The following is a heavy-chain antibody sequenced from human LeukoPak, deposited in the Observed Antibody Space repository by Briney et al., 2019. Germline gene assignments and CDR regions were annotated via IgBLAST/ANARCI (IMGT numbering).Heavy chain of an antibody. CDR1: GFTFSSYA. J-gene: IGHJ6*02. V-gene: IGHV3-30-3*01. CDR2: ISFDGSNK. D-gene: IGHD3-10*01. CDR3: AREWVRGVIPYYYGMDV. Sequence: GRSLRLSCAASGFTFSSYAMRWVRQAPGKGLEWVVVISFDGSNKYYADCVKGRFTIPRDNSKNTLYMQKNSLRAEDTAVYYCAREWVRGVIPYYYGMDVWGQGTTVTVSS.